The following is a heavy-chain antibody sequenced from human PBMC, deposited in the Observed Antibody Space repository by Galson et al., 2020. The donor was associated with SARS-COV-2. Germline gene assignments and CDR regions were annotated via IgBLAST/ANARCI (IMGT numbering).Heavy chain of an antibody. CDR3: AREYDSSAYYPNRYFHFGMDV. Sequence: GESLKISCAASGFTFSDYYMSWIRQAPGKGLEWVSYISSSGDSMFYADSVKGRFTISRDNAKNSLYLQMNSLRAEDTAVYYCAREYDSSAYYPNRYFHFGMDVWGQGTTVTVSS. CDR1: GFTFSDYY. J-gene: IGHJ6*02. CDR2: ISSSGDSM. D-gene: IGHD3-22*01. V-gene: IGHV3-11*01.